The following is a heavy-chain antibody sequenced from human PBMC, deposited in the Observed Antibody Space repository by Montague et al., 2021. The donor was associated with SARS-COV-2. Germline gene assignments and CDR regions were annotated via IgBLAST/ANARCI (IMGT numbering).Heavy chain of an antibody. D-gene: IGHD6-13*01. CDR3: ARDRYSSSWYGQKYYFDY. J-gene: IGHJ4*02. V-gene: IGHV4-34*01. Sequence: SETLSLTCAVYGGSFSGYYWCWIRQPPGQGLEWIGEINHSGSTNYNQSXXSRVTISVDTSKNQFSLKLSSVTAADTAVYYCARDRYSSSWYGQKYYFDYWGQGTLVTVSS. CDR1: GGSFSGYY. CDR2: INHSGST.